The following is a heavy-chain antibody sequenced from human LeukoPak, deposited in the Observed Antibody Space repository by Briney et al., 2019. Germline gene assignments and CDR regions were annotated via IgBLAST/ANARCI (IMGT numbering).Heavy chain of an antibody. CDR1: GYTFASYY. CDR2: INPSGGST. V-gene: IGHV1-46*01. J-gene: IGHJ5*02. Sequence: ASVKVSCKASGYTFASYYMHWVRQAPGQGLEWMGIINPSGGSTSYAQKFQGRVTMTRDMSTSTVYMELSSLRSEDTAVYYCARVGGYSGYDETDNWFDPWGQGTLVTVSS. CDR3: ARVGGYSGYDETDNWFDP. D-gene: IGHD5-12*01.